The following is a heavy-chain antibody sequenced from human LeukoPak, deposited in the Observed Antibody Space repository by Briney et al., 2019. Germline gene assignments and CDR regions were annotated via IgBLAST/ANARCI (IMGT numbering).Heavy chain of an antibody. CDR1: GGSISNGGYY. CDR2: IYYSGST. CDR3: ARERGVVHSFDY. D-gene: IGHD2-2*01. V-gene: IGHV4-31*03. Sequence: PSETLSLTCTVSGGSISNGGYYWSWIRQHPGKGLEWIGYIYYSGSTYYNPSLKSRVTISVDTSKNQFSLKLSSVTAADTAVYYCARERGVVHSFDYWGQGTLVTVSS. J-gene: IGHJ4*02.